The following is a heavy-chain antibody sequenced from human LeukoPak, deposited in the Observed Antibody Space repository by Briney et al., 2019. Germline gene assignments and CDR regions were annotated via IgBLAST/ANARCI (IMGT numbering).Heavy chain of an antibody. D-gene: IGHD1-14*01. J-gene: IGHJ6*03. V-gene: IGHV3-30-3*01. CDR1: GFTFSSYA. Sequence: PGRSLRLSCAASGFTFSSYAMHWVRQAPGKGLEWVAVISYDGSNKYYADSVKGRFTISRDNSKNTLYLQMNSLRAEDTAVYYCVTSHREEPYYYYYYMDVWGKGTTVTVSS. CDR3: VTSHREEPYYYYYYMDV. CDR2: ISYDGSNK.